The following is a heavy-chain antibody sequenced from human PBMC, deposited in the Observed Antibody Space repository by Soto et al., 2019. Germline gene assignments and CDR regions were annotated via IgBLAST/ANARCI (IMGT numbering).Heavy chain of an antibody. CDR2: IYYSGST. Sequence: PSETPSLTCTVSGGSICSSSYYWGWIHQPPGKGLEWIGSIYYSGSTYYNPSLKSRVTISVDTSKNQFSLKLSSVTAADTAVYYCARVLQYTYYFDYWGQGTLVTVSS. V-gene: IGHV4-39*01. J-gene: IGHJ4*02. CDR3: ARVLQYTYYFDY. D-gene: IGHD4-4*01. CDR1: GGSICSSSYY.